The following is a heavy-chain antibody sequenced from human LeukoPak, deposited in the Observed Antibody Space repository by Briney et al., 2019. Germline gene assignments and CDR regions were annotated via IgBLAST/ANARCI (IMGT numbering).Heavy chain of an antibody. CDR3: ARVYYSNSYDYWYFDL. D-gene: IGHD6-13*01. V-gene: IGHV4-59*01. Sequence: SETLSLTCTVSGGSISSYYWSWIRQPPGKGLKWIGYIYYSGSTSYSPSLRSRVTISVDTSKNQFSLKLSSVTAADTAVYYCARVYYSNSYDYWYFDLWGRGTLVTVSS. CDR2: IYYSGST. J-gene: IGHJ2*01. CDR1: GGSISSYY.